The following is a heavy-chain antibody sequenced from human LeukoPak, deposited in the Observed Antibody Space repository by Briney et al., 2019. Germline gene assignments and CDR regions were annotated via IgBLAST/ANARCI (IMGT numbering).Heavy chain of an antibody. CDR2: IYSGDKT. CDR3: ARAWASGYYSYLDH. J-gene: IGHJ4*02. D-gene: IGHD3-3*01. Sequence: GGSLRLSCEVSGLTVIAQYMTWVRQALGGGVESVSLIYSGDKTYYANSVKGRFIISRGPSKNAVYLQMNKVRAEDTAVYYWARAWASGYYSYLDHWGQGTLVTVSS. V-gene: IGHV3-53*01. CDR1: GLTVIAQY.